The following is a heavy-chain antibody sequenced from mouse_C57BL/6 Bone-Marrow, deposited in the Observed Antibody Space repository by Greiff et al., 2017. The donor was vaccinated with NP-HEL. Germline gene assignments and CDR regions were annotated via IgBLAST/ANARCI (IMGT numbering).Heavy chain of an antibody. CDR3: ASHLLLPMDY. CDR2: ISGGGGNT. Sequence: EVKVVESGGGLVKPGGSLKLSCAASGFTFSSYTMSWVRQTPEKRLEWVATISGGGGNTYYPDSVKGRFTISRDNAKNTLYLQMSSLRSEDTALYYCASHLLLPMDYWGQGTSVTVSS. J-gene: IGHJ4*01. V-gene: IGHV5-9*01. D-gene: IGHD1-1*01. CDR1: GFTFSSYT.